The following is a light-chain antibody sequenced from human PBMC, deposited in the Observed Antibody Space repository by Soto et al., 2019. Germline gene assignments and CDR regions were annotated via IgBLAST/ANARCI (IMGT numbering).Light chain of an antibody. V-gene: IGKV3-11*01. CDR2: DAS. J-gene: IGKJ4*01. CDR1: QSVRNY. Sequence: DIVLTQSPATLSLSPGESATLSCRASQSVRNYLAWYQQKPGQAPRLLIYDASNRATDIPARFSGSGSGTDFTLTISSLEPEDVAIYYCQQRTNWRSTFGGGTKVEIK. CDR3: QQRTNWRST.